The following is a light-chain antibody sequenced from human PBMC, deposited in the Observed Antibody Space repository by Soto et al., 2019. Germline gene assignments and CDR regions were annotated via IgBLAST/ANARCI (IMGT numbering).Light chain of an antibody. CDR3: QSYDSSLSGYWV. J-gene: IGLJ3*02. CDR2: GNS. V-gene: IGLV1-40*01. CDR1: SSNIGAGYD. Sequence: QSVLTQPPSVSGAPGQRVTISCTGISSNIGAGYDVHWYQQLPGTAPKLLIYGNSNRPSGVPDRFSGSKSGTSASLAITGLQAEDEADYYCQSYDSSLSGYWVFGGGTKVTVL.